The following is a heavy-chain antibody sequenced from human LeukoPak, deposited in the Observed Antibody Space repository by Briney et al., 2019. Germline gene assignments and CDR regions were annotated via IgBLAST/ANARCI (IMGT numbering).Heavy chain of an antibody. Sequence: GGSLRLSCAASGFTFSSYSMNWVRQAPGKGLVWVSRIDRDGSRINYADSVKGRFTISRDNGKNTLFLQMNSLRAEDAAVYYCVRGNDYGGPHYWGQGTLVTVSS. V-gene: IGHV3-74*01. CDR2: IDRDGSRI. J-gene: IGHJ4*02. CDR1: GFTFSSYS. CDR3: VRGNDYGGPHY. D-gene: IGHD4-23*01.